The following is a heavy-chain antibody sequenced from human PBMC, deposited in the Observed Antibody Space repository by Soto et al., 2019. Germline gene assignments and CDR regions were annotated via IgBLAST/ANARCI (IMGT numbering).Heavy chain of an antibody. CDR3: XXXXXXXXXXXXX. CDR2: IHHTGGT. CDR1: XASXSSNHW. J-gene: IGHJ4*02. Sequence: QVQLQESGPGLVKPSGTLSXTXAVSXASXSSNHWWSWVRQPPGKGLEWIGEIHHTGGTNDNPSLQSRITISLDKPKKQFSLKLTSXXXXXXXXXXXXXXXXXXXXXXXXXGXGIXVTVSS. V-gene: IGHV4-4*02.